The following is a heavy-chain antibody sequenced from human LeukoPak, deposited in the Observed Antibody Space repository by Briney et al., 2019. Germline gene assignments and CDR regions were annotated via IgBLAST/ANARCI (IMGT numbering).Heavy chain of an antibody. D-gene: IGHD5-12*01. J-gene: IGHJ5*02. Sequence: PSATLSLTCNVSGGSISSYYWSWIRQPPGKGLEWMGYIYYSGSTNYNPSLKSRVTISVDTSKNQFSLKLSSVTAADTAVYYCARGRGYDYVMGFDPWNQGTLVTVSA. V-gene: IGHV4-59*01. CDR2: IYYSGST. CDR1: GGSISSYY. CDR3: ARGRGYDYVMGFDP.